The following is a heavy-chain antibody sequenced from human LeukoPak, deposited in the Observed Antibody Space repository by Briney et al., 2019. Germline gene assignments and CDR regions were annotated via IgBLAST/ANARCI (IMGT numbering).Heavy chain of an antibody. CDR1: GGSISSGGYY. V-gene: IGHV4-31*03. J-gene: IGHJ6*02. CDR2: IYYSGST. D-gene: IGHD2-2*01. CDR3: ARWRIVVVPAAMPEFFAHYYGMDV. Sequence: SETLSLTCTVSGGSISSGGYYWSWIRQHPGKGLEWIGYIYYSGSTYYNPSLKSRVTISVDTSKNQFSLKLSSVTAADTAVYYCARWRIVVVPAAMPEFFAHYYGMDVWGQGTTVTVSS.